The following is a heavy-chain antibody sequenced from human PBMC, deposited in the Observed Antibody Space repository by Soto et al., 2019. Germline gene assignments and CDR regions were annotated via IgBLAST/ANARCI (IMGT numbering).Heavy chain of an antibody. D-gene: IGHD1-26*01. V-gene: IGHV3-15*07. CDR2: VKSKVDGGKT. CDR3: TADFPPRRWEGAHY. Sequence: GSLRLSCAASGFTFNNAWMNWVRQAPGKGLEWVGRVKSKVDGGKTDYAATVKGRITISRDDSKTSLYLQMNSLEPVDTSVYYCTADFPPRRWEGAHYWGQGTLVTVSS. J-gene: IGHJ4*02. CDR1: GFTFNNAW.